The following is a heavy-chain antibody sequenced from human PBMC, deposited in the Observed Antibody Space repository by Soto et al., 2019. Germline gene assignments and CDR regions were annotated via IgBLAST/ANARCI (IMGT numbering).Heavy chain of an antibody. Sequence: DVQLVESGGGLVQPGGSLRVSCAASGFTLGSHRIHWVRQPPGKGLEWVSRIDTDGGGTSYADSVKGRFTISTDNAKNTVYLQMNGLRAEDTAVYYCATVFDLWGQGPWSPSPQ. J-gene: IGHJ5*02. V-gene: IGHV3-74*01. CDR3: ATVFDL. CDR1: GFTLGSHR. CDR2: IDTDGGGT.